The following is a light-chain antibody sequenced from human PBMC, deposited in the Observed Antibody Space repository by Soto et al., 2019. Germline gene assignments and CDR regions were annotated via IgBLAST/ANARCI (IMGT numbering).Light chain of an antibody. CDR3: SSYTTISTLV. J-gene: IGLJ2*01. V-gene: IGLV2-14*01. CDR2: EVS. Sequence: QSVLTQPASVSGSPGQSITIPCTGTSNDIGSYNYVSWYQQHPGKAPKLLIYEVSNRPSGVSNRFSGSKSGNTASLTISGLHPEDEADYYCSSYTTISTLVFGGGTKLTVL. CDR1: SNDIGSYNY.